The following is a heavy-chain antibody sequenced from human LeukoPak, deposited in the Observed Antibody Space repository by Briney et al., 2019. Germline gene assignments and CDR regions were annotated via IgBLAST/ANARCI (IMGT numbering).Heavy chain of an antibody. D-gene: IGHD7-27*01. V-gene: IGHV3-74*01. CDR1: GFTFGTYW. Sequence: GGSLRLSCTASGFTFGTYWMHWVRQPPGKGLVWVSRIDGDGTGTDYADSVKGRFTVSRDNAKNTVYLQMNSLTAEDTSTYYCVRDNWGLDYWGQGTPVTVSS. CDR3: VRDNWGLDY. J-gene: IGHJ4*02. CDR2: IDGDGTGT.